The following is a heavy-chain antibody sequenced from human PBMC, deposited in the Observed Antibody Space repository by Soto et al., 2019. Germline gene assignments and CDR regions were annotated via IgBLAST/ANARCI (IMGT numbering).Heavy chain of an antibody. CDR3: ARDPWRTPPEAAFDV. V-gene: IGHV4-31*03. D-gene: IGHD1-1*01. J-gene: IGHJ3*01. CDR2: IYFSGVT. CDR1: GGSISSAGYY. Sequence: QVQLQESGPGLVEPSQTLSLTCTVSGGSISSAGYYWSWIRQRPGKGLGWIGYIYFSGVTYYNPPLESRVTISVDTSKTQYFLRLSSVTAADTAVYYCARDPWRTPPEAAFDVWGEGTKVTVSS.